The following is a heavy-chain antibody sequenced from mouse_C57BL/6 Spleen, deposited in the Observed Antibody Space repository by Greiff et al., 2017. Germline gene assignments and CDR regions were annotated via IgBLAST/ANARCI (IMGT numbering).Heavy chain of an antibody. CDR3: ASCITTVVAPDC. J-gene: IGHJ2*01. CDR1: GFTFSSYG. Sequence: EVKLVESGGDLVKPGGSLKLSCAASGFTFSSYGMSWVRQTPDKRLEWVATISSGGSYTYYPDSVKGRFTISRDNAKNTLYLQMSSLKSGDTAMYYCASCITTVVAPDCWGQGTTLTVSS. V-gene: IGHV5-6*02. D-gene: IGHD1-1*01. CDR2: ISSGGSYT.